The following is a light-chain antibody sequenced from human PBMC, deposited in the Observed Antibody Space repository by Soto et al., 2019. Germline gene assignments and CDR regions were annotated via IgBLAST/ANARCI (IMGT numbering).Light chain of an antibody. CDR2: DAS. CDR3: QRYNSYSRT. CDR1: QSINEW. V-gene: IGKV1-5*01. J-gene: IGKJ1*01. Sequence: DIQMTQSPSTLSASVGDRVTITCRASQSINEWLAWYQQKPGKAPKFLIYDASILESGDPTRFSGSGAGTEFTHTISSLQTDDFATNYCQRYNSYSRTFGQGTKVEIK.